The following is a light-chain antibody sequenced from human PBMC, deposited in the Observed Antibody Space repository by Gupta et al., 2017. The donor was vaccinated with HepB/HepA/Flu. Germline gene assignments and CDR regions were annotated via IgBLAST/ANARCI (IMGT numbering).Light chain of an antibody. CDR3: QVWDRSSDHVV. CDR1: NIGSKS. CDR2: DNR. Sequence: QPPSVSVAPEKTTIITCGGNNIGSKSVHWSQQKPGQAPVLVVYDNRDRPSEIPERFSGSNSGSTATLTISRVEAGDEADYYCQVWDRSSDHVVFGGGTKLTVL. V-gene: IGLV3-21*03. J-gene: IGLJ2*01.